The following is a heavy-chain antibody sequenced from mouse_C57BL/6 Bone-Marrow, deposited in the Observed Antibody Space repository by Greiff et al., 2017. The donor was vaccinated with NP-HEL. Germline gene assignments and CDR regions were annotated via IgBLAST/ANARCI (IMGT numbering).Heavy chain of an antibody. Sequence: QVQLQQSGPGLVQPSQSLSITCTVSGFSLTSYGVHWVRQSPGKGLEWLGVIWSGGGTDYNAAFISRLSISKDNSKSQVFFKMNSLQADDTAIYYCARNSIYYGSSYGWAMDYWGQGTSVTVSS. CDR2: IWSGGGT. V-gene: IGHV2-2*01. D-gene: IGHD1-1*01. CDR1: GFSLTSYG. J-gene: IGHJ4*01. CDR3: ARNSIYYGSSYGWAMDY.